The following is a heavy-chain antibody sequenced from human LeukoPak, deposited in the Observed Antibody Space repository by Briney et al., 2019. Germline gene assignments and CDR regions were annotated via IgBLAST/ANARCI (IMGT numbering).Heavy chain of an antibody. CDR1: GYRFTSYW. J-gene: IGHJ3*02. CDR2: IYPGDSDT. CDR3: ARRRKGLEDAFDI. D-gene: IGHD3-16*01. Sequence: GESPKISRKGSGYRFTSYWIGWVRQMPGKGLEWMGIIYPGDSDTRYSPSFQGQVTISADKSISTAYLQWSSLKASDTAMYYCARRRKGLEDAFDIWGQGTMVTVSS. V-gene: IGHV5-51*01.